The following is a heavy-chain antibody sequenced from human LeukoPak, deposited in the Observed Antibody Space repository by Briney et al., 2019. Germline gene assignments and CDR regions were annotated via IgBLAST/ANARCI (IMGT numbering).Heavy chain of an antibody. V-gene: IGHV3-30*04. CDR2: ISYNGGKK. CDR3: ARAPRVNYYYGSGSYAFDI. CDR1: GFSFSSYA. J-gene: IGHJ3*02. Sequence: PGGSLRLSCAASGFSFSSYAIHWVRQAPGKGLEWVALISYNGGKKDYADSVKGRFTIDRDNSKNTVYLQMNSLRAEDTAVYYCARAPRVNYYYGSGSYAFDIWGQGTMVTVSS. D-gene: IGHD3-10*01.